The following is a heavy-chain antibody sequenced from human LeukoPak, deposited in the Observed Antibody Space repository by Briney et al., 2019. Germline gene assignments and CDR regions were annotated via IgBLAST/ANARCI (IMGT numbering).Heavy chain of an antibody. CDR2: IKGDGIST. V-gene: IGHV3-74*01. D-gene: IGHD3-3*01. J-gene: IGHJ4*02. Sequence: GGYLRLSCAASGFDFSSNWMHWVRHAPGQGLVWVSRIKGDGISTNYADSVKGRFTISRDIAKNTLYLQMNSLRAEDTGVYYCAKDHYWSINYWGRGTLVTVSS. CDR1: GFDFSSNW. CDR3: AKDHYWSINY.